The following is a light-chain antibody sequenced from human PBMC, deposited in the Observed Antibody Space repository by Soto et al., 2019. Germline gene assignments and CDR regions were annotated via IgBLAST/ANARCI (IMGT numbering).Light chain of an antibody. CDR3: AVWDDSLNAYV. V-gene: IGLV1-44*01. Sequence: QSVVTQPPSASGTPGQSVTISCSGSSSNIGRNTVTWYQQVPGTAPKLLTHSNNQRPSGVSDRFSGSKSDTSASLAISGLHSEDEADYYCAVWDDSLNAYVFGTGTQLTVL. CDR1: SSNIGRNT. CDR2: SNN. J-gene: IGLJ1*01.